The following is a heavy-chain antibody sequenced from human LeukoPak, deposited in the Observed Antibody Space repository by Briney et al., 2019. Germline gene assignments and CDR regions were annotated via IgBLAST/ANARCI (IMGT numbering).Heavy chain of an antibody. CDR2: IHYSGST. CDR1: GNSISSGDYY. V-gene: IGHV4-30-4*01. Sequence: SETLSLTCTVSGNSISSGDYYWSWIRQPPGNGLEWIGYIHYSGSTDYNPALKSRVSISVDASKNQFSLKLTSVTAAVTAVYFCVSRADWFDPWGPGTLVTVSS. CDR3: VSRADWFDP. J-gene: IGHJ5*02.